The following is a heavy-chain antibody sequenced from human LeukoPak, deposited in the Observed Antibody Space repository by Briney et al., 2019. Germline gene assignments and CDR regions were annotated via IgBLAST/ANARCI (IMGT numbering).Heavy chain of an antibody. CDR2: IKSKTDGGTT. Sequence: GGSLRLSCAASGFTFSSYAMSWVRQAPGKGLEWVGRIKSKTDGGTTDYAAPVKGRFTISRDDSKNTLYLQMNSLKTEDTAVYYCTTGYCSSTSCYTFDYWGQGTLVTISS. V-gene: IGHV3-15*01. D-gene: IGHD2-2*02. J-gene: IGHJ4*02. CDR1: GFTFSSYA. CDR3: TTGYCSSTSCYTFDY.